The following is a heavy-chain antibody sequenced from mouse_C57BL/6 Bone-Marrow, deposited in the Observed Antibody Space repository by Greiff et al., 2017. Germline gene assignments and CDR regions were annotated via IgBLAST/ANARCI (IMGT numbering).Heavy chain of an antibody. CDR2: IDPSDSYT. CDR3: ARMRYYGSRGDFDV. J-gene: IGHJ1*03. D-gene: IGHD1-1*01. Sequence: QVQLQQPGAELVMPGASVKLSCKASGYTFTSYWMHWVKQRPGQGLEWIGEIDPSDSYTNYNQKFKGKSTLTVDKSSSTAYMQLSSLTSEDSAVYYYARMRYYGSRGDFDVWGTGTTVTVSS. V-gene: IGHV1-69*01. CDR1: GYTFTSYW.